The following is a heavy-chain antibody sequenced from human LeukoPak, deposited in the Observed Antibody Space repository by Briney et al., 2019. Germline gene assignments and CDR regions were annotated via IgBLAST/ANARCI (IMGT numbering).Heavy chain of an antibody. V-gene: IGHV3-23*01. CDR3: AKGSSWYVVNNWFDP. Sequence: GGSLRLSCAASGFTFSSYAMSWVRQAPGKGLEWVSAISGSGGSTYYADSVKGRLTISRDNSKNTLYLQMNSLRAEDTAVYYCAKGSSWYVVNNWFDPWGQGTLVTVSS. D-gene: IGHD6-13*01. J-gene: IGHJ5*02. CDR1: GFTFSSYA. CDR2: ISGSGGST.